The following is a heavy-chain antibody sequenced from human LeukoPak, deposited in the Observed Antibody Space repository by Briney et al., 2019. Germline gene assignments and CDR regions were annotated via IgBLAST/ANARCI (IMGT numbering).Heavy chain of an antibody. CDR3: ARDLYYYGSGSFGKYYYYGMDV. Sequence: KTGGSLRLSCSASRFTFSSYTMNWVRQAPWKGLEWVSSVDPSSTYIYYADSVKGRFTISRDNSKNTLYLQMNSLRAEDTAVYYCARDLYYYGSGSFGKYYYYGMDVWGQGTTVTVSS. V-gene: IGHV3-21*01. D-gene: IGHD3-10*01. J-gene: IGHJ6*02. CDR2: VDPSSTYI. CDR1: RFTFSSYT.